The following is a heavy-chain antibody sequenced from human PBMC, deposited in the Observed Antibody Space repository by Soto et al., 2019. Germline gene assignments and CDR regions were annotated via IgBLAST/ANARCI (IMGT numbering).Heavy chain of an antibody. CDR1: GFTLSNYW. V-gene: IGHV3-74*01. J-gene: IGHJ6*03. CDR2: INSDGSVS. D-gene: IGHD2-15*01. Sequence: EVQLVESGGGLVQPGGSLRLSCAASGFTLSNYWMYWVRQATGKGLEWVSRINSDGSVSSYADSVKGRLTISRDNVKNTLYLQMDSLRAEDTAVYYCARGDCVGGTCYSLAGSFYYYMDVWGKGTTVTVFS. CDR3: ARGDCVGGTCYSLAGSFYYYMDV.